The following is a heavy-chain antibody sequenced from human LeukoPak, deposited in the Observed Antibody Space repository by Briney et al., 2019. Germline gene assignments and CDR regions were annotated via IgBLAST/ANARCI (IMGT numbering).Heavy chain of an antibody. D-gene: IGHD3-22*01. CDR3: AREYIRYYYDSSGYYSDAFDI. Sequence: SVKVSCKASGGTFSSYAISWVRQAPGQGLEWMGGIIPIFGTANYAQKFQGRVTITADESTSTAYMELSSLRSEDTAVYYCAREYIRYYYDSSGYYSDAFDIWGQGTMVTVSS. CDR1: GGTFSSYA. V-gene: IGHV1-69*13. CDR2: IIPIFGTA. J-gene: IGHJ3*02.